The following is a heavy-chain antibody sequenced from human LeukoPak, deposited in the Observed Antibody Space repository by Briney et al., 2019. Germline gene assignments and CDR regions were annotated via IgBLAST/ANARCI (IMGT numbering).Heavy chain of an antibody. CDR1: GFTFDDYA. CDR2: ISWNGGSI. Sequence: GGSLRLSCAASGFTFDDYAMHWVRHAPGKGLEWVSGISWNGGSIGYADSVKGRFTISRDNAKNSLYLQMNSLRAEDTALYYCAKDSGSGWFDYWGQGTLVTVSS. V-gene: IGHV3-9*01. J-gene: IGHJ4*02. CDR3: AKDSGSGWFDY. D-gene: IGHD6-19*01.